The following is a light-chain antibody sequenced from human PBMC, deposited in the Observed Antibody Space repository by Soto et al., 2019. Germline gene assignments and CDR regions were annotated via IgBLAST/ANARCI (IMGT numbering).Light chain of an antibody. CDR1: SSDVGAYIY. CDR2: EVN. CDR3: ASYSDSDTKV. Sequence: QSVLTQPASVSEPPGQSITISCGGTSSDVGAYIYVSWYQQYPGKAPKLIIYEVNNRPSGVSGRFSGSKSDTTAYLTISGLQAEDEADYYCASYSDSDTKVFGTGTKVTVL. V-gene: IGLV2-14*03. J-gene: IGLJ1*01.